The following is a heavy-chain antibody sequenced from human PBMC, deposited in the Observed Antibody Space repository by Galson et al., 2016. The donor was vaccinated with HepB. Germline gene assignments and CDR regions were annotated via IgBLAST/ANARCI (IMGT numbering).Heavy chain of an antibody. CDR1: GFTFSNAW. CDR2: IMSITGGGTA. V-gene: IGHV3-15*01. J-gene: IGHJ4*02. Sequence: SLRLSCAASGFTFSNAWMSWIRQAPGKGLEWVGRIMSITGGGTAIYAAPVKGRFTISRDDSKTTLYLQMNSLKTEDTAVYYCTAQRGAGYWGQGTLVTVSS. D-gene: IGHD3-16*01. CDR3: TAQRGAGY.